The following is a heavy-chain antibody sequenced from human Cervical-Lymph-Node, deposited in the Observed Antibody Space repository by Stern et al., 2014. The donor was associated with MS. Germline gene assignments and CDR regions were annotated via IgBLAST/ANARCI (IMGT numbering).Heavy chain of an antibody. CDR3: ARWGLHKPLDY. CDR2: INPSDGST. CDR1: GYDFTNYY. D-gene: IGHD7-27*01. Sequence: QDQLVQSGAEVKKPGASVKVSCKASGYDFTNYYIQWVRQAPGQGLEWMGMINPSDGSTDYAQRFQGRVTMTRDTSTSTGYMELSSLRSDDTAVYYCARWGLHKPLDYWGQGTLVTVSS. J-gene: IGHJ4*02. V-gene: IGHV1-46*03.